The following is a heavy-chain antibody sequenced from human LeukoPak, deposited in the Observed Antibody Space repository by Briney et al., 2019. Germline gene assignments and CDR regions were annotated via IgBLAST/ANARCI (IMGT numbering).Heavy chain of an antibody. D-gene: IGHD2-15*01. Sequence: PGGSLRLSCTASGFTFGDYAMSWVRQAPGKGLEWVGFIRRKTYGGTTEYAASVKGRFTISRDDSKSIAYLQMNSLKTEDTAVYYCTRVMWGAVVVAATQFDYWDQGTLVTVSS. CDR3: TRVMWGAVVVAATQFDY. V-gene: IGHV3-49*04. CDR2: IRRKTYGGTT. J-gene: IGHJ4*02. CDR1: GFTFGDYA.